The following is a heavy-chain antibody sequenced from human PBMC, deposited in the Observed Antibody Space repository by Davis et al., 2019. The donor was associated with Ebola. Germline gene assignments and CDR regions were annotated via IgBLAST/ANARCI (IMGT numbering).Heavy chain of an antibody. V-gene: IGHV3-11*04. D-gene: IGHD3-9*01. CDR1: GFTFSAYY. Sequence: PGRSLKISCAASGFTFSAYYMSWIRQAPGKGLEWVSYISSSGSTIYYADSVKGRFTISRDNAKNSLYLQMNSLRAEDTAVYYCARVSDILTGYSPDYWGQGTLVTVSS. CDR2: ISSSGSTI. J-gene: IGHJ4*02. CDR3: ARVSDILTGYSPDY.